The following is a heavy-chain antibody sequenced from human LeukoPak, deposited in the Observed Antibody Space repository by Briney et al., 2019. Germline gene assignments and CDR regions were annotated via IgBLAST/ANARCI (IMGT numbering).Heavy chain of an antibody. D-gene: IGHD3-22*01. CDR3: AREGHYDSSGYYLF. CDR1: GFTFSSYW. Sequence: GGSLRLSCAASGFTFSSYWMHWVRQAPGKGLVWVSRVNSDGSSTSYADSVKGRFTISRDNAKNTLYLQMNGLRAEDTAVYCCAREGHYDSSGYYLFWGQGTLVTVSS. J-gene: IGHJ4*02. V-gene: IGHV3-74*01. CDR2: VNSDGSST.